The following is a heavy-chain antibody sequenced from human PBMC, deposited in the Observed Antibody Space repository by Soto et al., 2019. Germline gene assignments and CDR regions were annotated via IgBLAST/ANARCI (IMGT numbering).Heavy chain of an antibody. CDR1: GYSFTAFG. CDR3: ARAEAYRSRWYAMDV. CDR2: ISGYNGDT. Sequence: QVQLVQSGAEVKKPGASVKVSCKATGYSFTAFGLIWVRQAPGQGLEWMGWISGYNGDTNYAQNLQGRVTMTTDTSTSTVSMELRSLKSDDTAVYYCARAEAYRSRWYAMDVWGQGTTVIVS. J-gene: IGHJ6*02. V-gene: IGHV1-18*01. D-gene: IGHD6-13*01.